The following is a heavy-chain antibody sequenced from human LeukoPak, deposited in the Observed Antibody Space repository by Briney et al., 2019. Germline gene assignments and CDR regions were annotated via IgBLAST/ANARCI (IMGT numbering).Heavy chain of an antibody. V-gene: IGHV3-13*01. Sequence: GGSLRLSCAASGFTFTNYDMHWVRQASGRGLEWVSTIGSAGDTYYFDSVKGRFTISRENAKNSFYLQMNSLRAGDTAVYYCARELRDGSGFDSWGQGTLVTVSS. D-gene: IGHD1-1*01. CDR1: GFTFTNYD. J-gene: IGHJ4*02. CDR2: IGSAGDT. CDR3: ARELRDGSGFDS.